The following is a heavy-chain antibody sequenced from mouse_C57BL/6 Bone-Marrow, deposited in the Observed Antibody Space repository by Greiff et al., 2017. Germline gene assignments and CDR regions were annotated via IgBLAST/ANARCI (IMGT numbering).Heavy chain of an antibody. D-gene: IGHD6-2*01. CDR1: GYSITSGYY. J-gene: IGHJ2*01. V-gene: IGHV3-6*01. CDR3: AREVSY. Sequence: EVKLQESGPGLVKPSQSLSLTCSVTGYSITSGYYWNWIRQFPGNKLEWMGYISYDGSNNYNPSLKNRISITRDTSKNQFFLKLNFVSTEDTATYYCAREVSYWGQGTTLTVSS. CDR2: ISYDGSN.